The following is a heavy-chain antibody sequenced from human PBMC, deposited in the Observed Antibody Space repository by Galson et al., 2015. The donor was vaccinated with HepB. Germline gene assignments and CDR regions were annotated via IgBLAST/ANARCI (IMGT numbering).Heavy chain of an antibody. V-gene: IGHV4-31*03. Sequence: LSLTCTVSGGSISSGGYHWSWIRQHPGKGLEWIGYISYTGSTYFNPFLRSRVIISVDTSKNQFSLKLTSVTAADTAVYYCVKDWKGSTCPCMDVWGQGTTVTVSS. CDR2: ISYTGST. CDR1: GGSISSGGYH. CDR3: VKDWKGSTCPCMDV. J-gene: IGHJ6*02. D-gene: IGHD3-10*01.